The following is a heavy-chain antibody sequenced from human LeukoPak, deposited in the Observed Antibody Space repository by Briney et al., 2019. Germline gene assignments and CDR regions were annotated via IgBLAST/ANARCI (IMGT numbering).Heavy chain of an antibody. J-gene: IGHJ4*02. CDR2: ISGRDGPT. CDR1: GFDFNSYS. V-gene: IGHV3-23*01. CDR3: ARGRTEAAADTWFDF. D-gene: IGHD6-13*01. Sequence: GDSLRLSCAASGFDFNSYSITWVRQTPGTGLAWVCSISGRDGPTYFGDSVKGRFTISRDSSKRSVTLQMNGLTADDTAVYFCARGRTEAAADTWFDFWGQGTLVTVSS.